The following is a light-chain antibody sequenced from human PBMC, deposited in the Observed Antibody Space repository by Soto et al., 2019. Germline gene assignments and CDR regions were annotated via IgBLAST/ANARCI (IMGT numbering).Light chain of an antibody. CDR1: QSVSSNY. J-gene: IGKJ4*01. CDR2: GAS. Sequence: EIVLTQSPGTLSLSPGEGATLSCRASQSVSSNYLVWYQRKPGQAPRLLIYGASSRATGIPDRFSGSGSGTDFTLTISRLEPEDFAVYYCQQYGSSPLTFGGGTKVEIK. CDR3: QQYGSSPLT. V-gene: IGKV3-20*01.